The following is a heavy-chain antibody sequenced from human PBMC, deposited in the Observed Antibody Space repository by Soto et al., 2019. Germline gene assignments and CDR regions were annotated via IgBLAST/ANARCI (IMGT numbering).Heavy chain of an antibody. CDR3: ARSLYSGSYLHFDC. Sequence: ETLSLTCTVSGDSISSSSYYWGWIRQPPGKGLEWIGSIYYSGSTYYNPSLKSRVTISVDTSKNQFSLKLSSVTAADTAVYYCARSLYSGSYLHFDCWGQGTLVTVSS. D-gene: IGHD1-26*01. CDR2: IYYSGST. J-gene: IGHJ4*02. V-gene: IGHV4-39*07. CDR1: GDSISSSSYY.